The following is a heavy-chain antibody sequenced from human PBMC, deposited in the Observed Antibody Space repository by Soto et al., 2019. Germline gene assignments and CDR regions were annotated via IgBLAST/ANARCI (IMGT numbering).Heavy chain of an antibody. CDR2: IKPDGSER. V-gene: IGHV3-7*05. CDR3: ARDVI. Sequence: EVQLVESGGALVRPGGSLGPPVAAPGFTFGNFWMSWVRQAPGEGLEWVASIKPDGSERSHVDAVRGRFSISRDNARNSLFLQMNSLRVDDTAVYYCARDVIWGQGSLVTVSS. J-gene: IGHJ4*01. CDR1: GFTFGNFW.